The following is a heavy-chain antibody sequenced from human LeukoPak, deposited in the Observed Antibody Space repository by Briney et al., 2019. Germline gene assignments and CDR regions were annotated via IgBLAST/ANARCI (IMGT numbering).Heavy chain of an antibody. Sequence: GGSLRLSCAASGFTFSSYEMNWVRQAPGTGLEWVSYISSSGSTIYYADSVKGRFTISRDNAKNSLYLQMNSLRAEDTAVYYCARDNYDSSGYYRRDAFDIWGQGTMVTVSS. CDR2: ISSSGSTI. CDR1: GFTFSSYE. J-gene: IGHJ3*02. V-gene: IGHV3-48*03. D-gene: IGHD3-22*01. CDR3: ARDNYDSSGYYRRDAFDI.